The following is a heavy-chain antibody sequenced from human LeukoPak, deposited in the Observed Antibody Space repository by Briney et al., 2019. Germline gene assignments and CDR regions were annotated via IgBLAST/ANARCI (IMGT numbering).Heavy chain of an antibody. CDR3: ARGPTGDGYGYYFDY. CDR1: GASISGHY. D-gene: IGHD5-24*01. V-gene: IGHV4-59*11. J-gene: IGHJ4*02. CDR2: IYYSGST. Sequence: SETLSLTCTVSGASISGHYWSWIRQPPGKGLEWIGYIYYSGSTNYNPSLKSRVTISIDTPKNQFSLKLSSVTAADTAVYYCARGPTGDGYGYYFDYWGQGTLVTVSS.